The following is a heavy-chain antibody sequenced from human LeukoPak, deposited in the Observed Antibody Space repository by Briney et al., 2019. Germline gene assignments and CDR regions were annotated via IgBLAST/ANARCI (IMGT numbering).Heavy chain of an antibody. V-gene: IGHV3-30*03. D-gene: IGHD4-11*01. CDR3: ARGMTTVKSVGYYGMDV. Sequence: GGSLRLSCAASGFTFSSYWMSWVRQAPGKGLEWVAVISYDGSNKYYADSVKGRFTISRDNSKNTLYLQMNSLRAEDTAVYYCARGMTTVKSVGYYGMDVWGKGTTVTVSS. J-gene: IGHJ6*04. CDR1: GFTFSSYW. CDR2: ISYDGSNK.